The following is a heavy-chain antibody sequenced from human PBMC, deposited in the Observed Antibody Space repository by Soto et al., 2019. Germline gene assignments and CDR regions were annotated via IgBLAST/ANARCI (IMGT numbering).Heavy chain of an antibody. CDR2: ISGSGDRT. CDR3: AKASTYEYVWGSFRYYFDH. V-gene: IGHV3-23*01. D-gene: IGHD3-16*02. J-gene: IGHJ4*02. CDR1: GFSFNIYA. Sequence: PVGSLRLSCAASGFSFNIYAMSWVRQAPGKGLEWVSGISGSGDRTHYVDSVKGRFTISRDNVKNTLYLQMNSLRAEDTAVYYCAKASTYEYVWGSFRYYFDHWGQGALVTVSS.